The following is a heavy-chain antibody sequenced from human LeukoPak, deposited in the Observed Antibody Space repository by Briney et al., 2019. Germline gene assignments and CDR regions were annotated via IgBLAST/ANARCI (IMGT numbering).Heavy chain of an antibody. CDR2: ICTAGDT. CDR1: GLTFSSYA. J-gene: IGHJ3*02. V-gene: IGHV3-13*01. D-gene: IGHD1-14*01. Sequence: GGSLRLSCAASGLTFSSYAMHWGRQAPGEGLEWGSAICTAGDTYYPGSVKGRFTISRENAKNSLYLQMNSLRAGDTAVYYCARDTTSGAFDIWGQGTMVTVSS. CDR3: ARDTTSGAFDI.